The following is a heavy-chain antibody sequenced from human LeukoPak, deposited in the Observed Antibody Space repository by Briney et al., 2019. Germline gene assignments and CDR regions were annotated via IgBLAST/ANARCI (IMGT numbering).Heavy chain of an antibody. CDR1: GYTFTGYY. J-gene: IGHJ3*02. D-gene: IGHD7-27*01. V-gene: IGHV1-2*02. Sequence: ASVKVSCKASGYTFTGYYMHWVRQAPGQGLGWMGWINPNSGGTNYAQKFQGRVTMTRDTSISTAYMELSRLRSDDTAVYYCARDMGLTGDVREEAFDIWGQGTMVTVSS. CDR3: ARDMGLTGDVREEAFDI. CDR2: INPNSGGT.